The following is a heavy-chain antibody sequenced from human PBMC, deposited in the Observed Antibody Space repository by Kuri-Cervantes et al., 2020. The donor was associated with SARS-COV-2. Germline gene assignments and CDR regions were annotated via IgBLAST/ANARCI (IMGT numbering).Heavy chain of an antibody. Sequence: LSLTCAASGFTFSSYAMSWVRQAPGKGLEWVTFIRYDGSNKYYADSVKGRFTISRDNSKNTLYLQMNSLRAEDTAVYYCAKEVEQLVPWFDPWGQGTLVTVSS. CDR1: GFTFSSYA. V-gene: IGHV3-30*02. J-gene: IGHJ5*02. CDR3: AKEVEQLVPWFDP. D-gene: IGHD6-6*01. CDR2: IRYDGSNK.